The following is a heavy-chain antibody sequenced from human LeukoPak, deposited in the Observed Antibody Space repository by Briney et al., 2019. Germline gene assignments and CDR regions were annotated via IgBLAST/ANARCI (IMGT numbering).Heavy chain of an antibody. V-gene: IGHV1-69*04. CDR2: IIPILGIA. CDR1: GGTFSSYA. J-gene: IGHJ6*02. CDR3: ARRQGSFGTRYGMDV. D-gene: IGHD3-10*01. Sequence: GSSVKVTCKASGGTFSSYAISWVRQAPGQGLEWMGRIIPILGIANYAQKLQGRVTMTTDTSTSTAYMELRSLRSDDTAVYYCARRQGSFGTRYGMDVWGQGTTVTVSS.